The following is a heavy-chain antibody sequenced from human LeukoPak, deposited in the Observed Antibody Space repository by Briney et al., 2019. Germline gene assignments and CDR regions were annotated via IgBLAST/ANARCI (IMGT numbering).Heavy chain of an antibody. D-gene: IGHD5-12*01. CDR3: VRKALGYRLVDGDY. Sequence: GGSLRLSCAASGFTFSTYAMSWVRQAPGKGLEWVSAISANGASTFYADSVKGRLTVSRDSSRDTLYLQINSLRAEDTAVYFWVRKALGYRLVDGDYWGQGTLVTASS. J-gene: IGHJ4*02. V-gene: IGHV3-23*01. CDR1: GFTFSTYA. CDR2: ISANGAST.